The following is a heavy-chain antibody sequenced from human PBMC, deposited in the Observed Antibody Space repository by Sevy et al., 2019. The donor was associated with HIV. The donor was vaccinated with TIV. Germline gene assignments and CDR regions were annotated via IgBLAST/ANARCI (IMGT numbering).Heavy chain of an antibody. Sequence: SETLSLTCTVSGGSISSGGYYWSWIRQHPGKGLEWIGYIYYSGSTYYNPSLQSRVTISVDTSKNQFSLKLSSVTAADTAVYYCARGIDLSAFDIWGQGTMVTVSS. V-gene: IGHV4-31*03. CDR3: ARGIDLSAFDI. D-gene: IGHD2-21*01. CDR1: GGSISSGGYY. CDR2: IYYSGST. J-gene: IGHJ3*02.